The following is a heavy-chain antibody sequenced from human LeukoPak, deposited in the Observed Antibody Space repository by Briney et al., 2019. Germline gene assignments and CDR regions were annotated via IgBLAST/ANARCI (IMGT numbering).Heavy chain of an antibody. D-gene: IGHD3-10*01. CDR1: GYTFTTYG. J-gene: IGHJ4*02. CDR2: ISGYHGDT. V-gene: IGHV1-18*03. Sequence: ASVNVSCKASGYTFTTYGISWVRQAPGQGLEWMGWISGYHGDTDYAQKFQGRVTMTTDTSTSAAYMELKSLKSDDMAVYYCARAPTSYSSGSFSKYYFDSWGQGTLVTVSS. CDR3: ARAPTSYSSGSFSKYYFDS.